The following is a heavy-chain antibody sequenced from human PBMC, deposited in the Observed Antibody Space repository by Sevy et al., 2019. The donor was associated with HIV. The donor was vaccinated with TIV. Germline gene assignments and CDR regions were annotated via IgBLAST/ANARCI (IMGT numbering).Heavy chain of an antibody. J-gene: IGHJ6*02. D-gene: IGHD2-15*01. CDR1: GFTFSDYY. CDR2: ISSSGSTI. Sequence: GESLRLSCAASGFTFSDYYMSWIRQAPGKGLEWVSYISSSGSTIYYADSVKGRFTISRDNAKNSLYLQMNSLRAEDTAVYYCAREYCSGGSCWYYGMDVWGQGTTVTVSS. CDR3: AREYCSGGSCWYYGMDV. V-gene: IGHV3-11*01.